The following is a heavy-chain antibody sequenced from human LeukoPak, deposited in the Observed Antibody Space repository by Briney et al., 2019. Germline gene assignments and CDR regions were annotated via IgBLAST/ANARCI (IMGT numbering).Heavy chain of an antibody. CDR1: GGTFSSYA. V-gene: IGHV1-69*13. CDR3: ASGPSGYYDSSGYPDGYYFDY. Sequence: SVKVSCKASGGTFSSYAISWVRQAPGQGLEWMGGIIPIFGTANYAQKFQGRVTITADESTSTAYMELSSLRSEDTAVYYCASGPSGYYDSSGYPDGYYFDYWGQGTLVTVSS. D-gene: IGHD3-22*01. J-gene: IGHJ4*02. CDR2: IIPIFGTA.